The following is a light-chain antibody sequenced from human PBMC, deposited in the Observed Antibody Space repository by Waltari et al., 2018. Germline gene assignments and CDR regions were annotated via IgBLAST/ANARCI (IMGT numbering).Light chain of an antibody. Sequence: QSALTQPASVSGSPGQSITISCTGTSSDIATYNYVSWYQQHPGKAPRLMIFAVTNRPSGVSNRFSGYKSGNTASLTISGLQPEDEGDYYCTSYTSSITWVFGGGTKLTVL. CDR1: SSDIATYNY. CDR2: AVT. CDR3: TSYTSSITWV. J-gene: IGLJ3*02. V-gene: IGLV2-14*01.